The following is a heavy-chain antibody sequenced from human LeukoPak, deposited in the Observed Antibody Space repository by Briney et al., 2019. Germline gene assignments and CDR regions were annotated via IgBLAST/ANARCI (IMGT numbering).Heavy chain of an antibody. D-gene: IGHD5-18*01. CDR2: ISYDGSNK. CDR1: GFTFSSYT. J-gene: IGHJ4*02. V-gene: IGHV3-30*04. CDR3: ARGIQH. Sequence: PGGSLRLSCAASGFTFSSYTMHWVRQAPGKGLEWVAFISYDGSNKYYADSVKGRFTISRDNSKNTLYLQMNSLRAEDTAVYYCARGIQHWGQGTLVTVSS.